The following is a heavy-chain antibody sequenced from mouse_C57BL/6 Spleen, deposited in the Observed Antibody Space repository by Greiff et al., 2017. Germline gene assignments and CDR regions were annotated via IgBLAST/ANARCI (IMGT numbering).Heavy chain of an antibody. CDR1: GYTFTDYY. D-gene: IGHD2-2*01. CDR3: AREAYGHGDYFDY. Sequence: QVQLQQSGAELVRPGASVKLSCKASGYTFTDYYINWVKQRPGQGLEWIARIYPGSGNTYYNEKFKGKATLTAEKSSSTAYMQLSSLTSEDSAVYFCAREAYGHGDYFDYWGQGTTLTVSS. CDR2: IYPGSGNT. V-gene: IGHV1-76*01. J-gene: IGHJ2*01.